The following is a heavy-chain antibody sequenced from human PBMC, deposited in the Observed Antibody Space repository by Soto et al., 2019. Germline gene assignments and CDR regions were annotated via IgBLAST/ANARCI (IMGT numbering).Heavy chain of an antibody. Sequence: QMQLQESGPGLVKPSQTLSLTCTVSGRSISSVNYYWSWIRQPPGKGLEWIGYIYYSGSTYYNPSLRRRVTISVDTSKNQFSLKLSSVTAADTAVYYCARYGSGECNRGSCYSPFDYWGQGTLVTVSS. V-gene: IGHV4-30-4*01. CDR3: ARYGSGECNRGSCYSPFDY. J-gene: IGHJ4*02. D-gene: IGHD2-15*01. CDR2: IYYSGST. CDR1: GRSISSVNYY.